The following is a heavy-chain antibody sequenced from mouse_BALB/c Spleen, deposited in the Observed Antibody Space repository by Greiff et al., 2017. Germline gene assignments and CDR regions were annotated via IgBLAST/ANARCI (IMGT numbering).Heavy chain of an antibody. CDR2: VNPYNGGT. D-gene: IGHD2-4*01. V-gene: IGHV1-36*01. J-gene: IGHJ3*01. CDR3: TNSYYDYDGFAY. CDR1: GYTFTDYY. Sequence: VQLQQSGPELVKPGASVKMSCKASGYTFTDYYMDWVKQSHGESFEWIGRVNPYNGGTSYNQKFKGKAKLTAVTSTSTAYMELSSLTNEDSAVYYGTNSYYDYDGFAYWGQGTLVTVSA.